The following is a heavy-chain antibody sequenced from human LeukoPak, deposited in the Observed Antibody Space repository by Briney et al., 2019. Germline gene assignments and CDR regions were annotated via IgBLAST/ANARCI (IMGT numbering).Heavy chain of an antibody. CDR3: ARVRFFYYGMDV. CDR2: VDPNSEGT. V-gene: IGHV1-2*02. D-gene: IGHD3-3*01. J-gene: IGHJ6*02. CDR1: GYTFTDCY. Sequence: ASVKVSCKASGYTFTDCYIHWVRQGPEQGLEWMGWVDPNSEGTNYAQKFQGRVTMTRDTSISTAYMELSRLRSDDTAVYYCARVRFFYYGMDVWGQGTTVTVSS.